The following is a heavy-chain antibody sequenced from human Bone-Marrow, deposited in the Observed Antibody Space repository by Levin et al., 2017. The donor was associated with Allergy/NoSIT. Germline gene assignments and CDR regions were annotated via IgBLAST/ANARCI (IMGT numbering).Heavy chain of an antibody. D-gene: IGHD2-2*01. J-gene: IGHJ4*02. CDR3: ARDHDIVVVPAAMGGLY. V-gene: IGHV3-21*01. Sequence: GGSLRLSCAASGFTFSSYSMNWVRQAPGKGLEWVSSISSSSSYIYYADSVKGRFTISRDNAKNSLYLQMNSLRAEDTAVYYCARDHDIVVVPAAMGGLYWGQGTLVTVSS. CDR2: ISSSSSYI. CDR1: GFTFSSYS.